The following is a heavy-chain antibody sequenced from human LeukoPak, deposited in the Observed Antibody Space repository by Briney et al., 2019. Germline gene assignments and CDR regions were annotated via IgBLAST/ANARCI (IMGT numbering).Heavy chain of an antibody. V-gene: IGHV3-21*01. J-gene: IGHJ3*02. Sequence: GGSLRLSCAASGFTFSSYSMNWVRQAPGKGLEWVSSISSSSSYIYYADSAKGRFTISRDNAKNSLYLQMNSLRAEDTAVYYCARVKTKNAFDIWGQGTMVTVSS. CDR1: GFTFSSYS. CDR3: ARVKTKNAFDI. D-gene: IGHD2-8*01. CDR2: ISSSSSYI.